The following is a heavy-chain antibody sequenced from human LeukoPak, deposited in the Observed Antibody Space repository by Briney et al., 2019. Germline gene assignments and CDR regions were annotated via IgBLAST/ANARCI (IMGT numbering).Heavy chain of an antibody. CDR1: GFTFSSYS. CDR3: ARSDRRLVATMNFDY. Sequence: GGSLRLSCAASGFTFSSYSMNWVRQAPGKGLEWVSSISSSSYIYYADSVKGRFTISRDNAKNSLYLQMNSLRAEDTAVYYCARSDRRLVATMNFDYWGQGTLVTVSS. CDR2: ISSSSYI. D-gene: IGHD5-12*01. V-gene: IGHV3-21*01. J-gene: IGHJ4*02.